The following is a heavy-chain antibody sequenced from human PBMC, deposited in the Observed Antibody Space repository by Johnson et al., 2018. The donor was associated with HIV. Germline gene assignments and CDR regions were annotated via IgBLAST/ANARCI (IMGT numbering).Heavy chain of an antibody. Sequence: VQLVESGGGVVRPGGSLRLSCAASGFMFDDYAMHWVRQAPGKGLEWVSGISWNSGSIGYADSVKGRFTISRDNAKNSLYLQMNSLRAEDTALYYCAKDIAAAGTDAFDIWGQGTMVTVSS. CDR2: ISWNSGSI. D-gene: IGHD6-13*01. CDR3: AKDIAAAGTDAFDI. V-gene: IGHV3-9*01. J-gene: IGHJ3*02. CDR1: GFMFDDYA.